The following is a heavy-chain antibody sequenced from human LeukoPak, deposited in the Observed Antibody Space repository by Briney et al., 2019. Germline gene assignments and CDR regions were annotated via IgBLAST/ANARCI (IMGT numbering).Heavy chain of an antibody. CDR2: ISAYNGNT. CDR1: GYTFTSYG. V-gene: IGHV1-18*01. CDR3: AAQRGIPYYDFWSGFLDYFDY. J-gene: IGHJ4*02. Sequence: ASAKVSCKASGYTFTSYGISWVRQAPGQGLEWMGWISAYNGNTNYAQKLQGRVTMTTDTSTSTAYMELRSLRSDDTAVYYCAAQRGIPYYDFWSGFLDYFDYWGQGTLVTVSS. D-gene: IGHD3-3*01.